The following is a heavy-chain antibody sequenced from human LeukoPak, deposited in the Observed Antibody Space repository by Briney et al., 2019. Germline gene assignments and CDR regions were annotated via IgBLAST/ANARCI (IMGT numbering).Heavy chain of an antibody. CDR1: GFHFIDYA. V-gene: IGHV3-23*01. D-gene: IGHD3-10*01. CDR3: GKESQPRPSVRAHMDV. CDR2: ICCAGGFT. Sequence: GGSLRLSCAASGFHFIDYAISWVRRAPGKGLEWVSGICCAGGFTYYADSVKGRFTISRDNSKNTLYLQMDSLRVDNTAVYYRGKESQPRPSVRAHMDVWGKGTTVIVSS. J-gene: IGHJ6*03.